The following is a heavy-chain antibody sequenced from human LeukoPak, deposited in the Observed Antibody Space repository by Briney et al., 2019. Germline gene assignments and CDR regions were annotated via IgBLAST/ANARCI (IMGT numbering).Heavy chain of an antibody. CDR2: IYTSGST. D-gene: IGHD6-19*01. J-gene: IGHJ4*02. Sequence: PSETLSLTCTVSGGSISSYYWSWIRQPAGKGLEWIGRIYTSGSTNYNPSLKSRVTMSVDTSKNQFSLKLSSVTAADTAVYYCARDQVDQWLAHYYFDYWGQGTLVTVSS. CDR1: GGSISSYY. CDR3: ARDQVDQWLAHYYFDY. V-gene: IGHV4-4*07.